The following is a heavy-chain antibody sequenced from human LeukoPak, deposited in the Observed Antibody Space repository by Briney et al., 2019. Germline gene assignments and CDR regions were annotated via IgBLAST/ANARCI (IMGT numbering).Heavy chain of an antibody. CDR1: GYSFTGSA. J-gene: IGHJ4*02. V-gene: IGHV7-4-1*02. CDR3: ARKEVGAFDY. Sequence: HGASVKVSCKAYGYSFTGSAINWVRQAPGQGLEWMGWINTNTGNPTYAQGFTGRFVFSLDTSVSTAYLQISSLKAEDTAVYYCARKEVGAFDYWGQGTLVTVSS. CDR2: INTNTGNP. D-gene: IGHD1-26*01.